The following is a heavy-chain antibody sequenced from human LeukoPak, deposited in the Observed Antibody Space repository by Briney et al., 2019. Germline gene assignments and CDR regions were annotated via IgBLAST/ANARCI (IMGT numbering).Heavy chain of an antibody. CDR3: AAHSSSWPGAGVADY. Sequence: GGSLRLSCAASGFTFDDYAMHWVRQAPGKGLEWVSGISWNSGSIGYADSVKGRFTISRDNAKNSLYLQMNSLRAEDTALYYCAAHSSSWPGAGVADYWGQGTLVTVSS. V-gene: IGHV3-9*01. CDR2: ISWNSGSI. CDR1: GFTFDDYA. D-gene: IGHD6-13*01. J-gene: IGHJ4*02.